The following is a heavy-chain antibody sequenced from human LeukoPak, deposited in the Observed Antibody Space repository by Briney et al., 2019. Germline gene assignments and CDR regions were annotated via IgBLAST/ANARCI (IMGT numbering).Heavy chain of an antibody. CDR2: IYTSGST. CDR1: GGSISSGSYY. V-gene: IGHV4-61*02. D-gene: IGHD5-24*01. CDR3: AREGDGYNRFY. Sequence: SETLSLTCTVSGGSISSGSYYWSWIRQPAGKGLEWIGRIYTSGSTNYNPSLKSRVTISVDTSKNQFSLKLSSVTAADTAVYYCAREGDGYNRFYWGQGTLVTVSS. J-gene: IGHJ4*02.